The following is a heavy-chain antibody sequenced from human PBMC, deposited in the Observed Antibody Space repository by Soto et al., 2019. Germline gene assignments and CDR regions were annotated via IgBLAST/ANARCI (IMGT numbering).Heavy chain of an antibody. CDR2: ISSSSSYI. Sequence: EVQLVESGGGLVKPGGSLRLSCAASGFTFSSYSMNWVRQAPGKGLEWVSSISSSSSYIYYADSVKGRFTISRDNAKNALYLQMNSLGAEDTAVYYCARESYYDILTGYDPRLGGMDVWGQGTTVTVSS. D-gene: IGHD3-9*01. CDR3: ARESYYDILTGYDPRLGGMDV. CDR1: GFTFSSYS. V-gene: IGHV3-21*01. J-gene: IGHJ6*02.